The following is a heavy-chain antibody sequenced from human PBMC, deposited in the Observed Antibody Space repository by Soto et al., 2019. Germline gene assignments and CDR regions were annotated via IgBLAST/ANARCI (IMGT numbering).Heavy chain of an antibody. CDR2: IKSKTDGETI. CDR3: SSPRHSGKSVDY. J-gene: IGHJ4*02. D-gene: IGHD3-10*01. Sequence: EVQLVESGGGLFKPGGSLRLTCVASDFAFSNYWMHWFRQAPGKGLEWVGRIKSKTDGETIDYAAPVEGRFTISRDDSRDTLYLQMNSLKTEDTAVYYCSSPRHSGKSVDYWGQGTLVTVSS. V-gene: IGHV3-15*07. CDR1: DFAFSNYW.